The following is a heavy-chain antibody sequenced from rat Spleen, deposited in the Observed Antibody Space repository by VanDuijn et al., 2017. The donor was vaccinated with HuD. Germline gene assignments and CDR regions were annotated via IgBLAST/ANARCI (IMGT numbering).Heavy chain of an antibody. Sequence: EVQLVESDGGLVQPGRSLKLSCAASGFTFSDYYMAWVRQAPTKGLEWVATIISDGGRNFYRDSVKGRFTISRDYAKNTLYLQMDSRRSEDTATYYCAKDGDGGYSSYPNWFAYWGQGTLVTVSS. J-gene: IGHJ3*01. CDR1: GFTFSDYY. CDR3: AKDGDGGYSSYPNWFAY. D-gene: IGHD1-8*01. CDR2: IISDGGRN. V-gene: IGHV5S10*01.